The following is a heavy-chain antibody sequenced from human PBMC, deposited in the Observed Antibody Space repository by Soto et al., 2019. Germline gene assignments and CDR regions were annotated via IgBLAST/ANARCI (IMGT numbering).Heavy chain of an antibody. J-gene: IGHJ3*02. Sequence: QVQLVESGGGVVQPGRSLRLSCAASGFTFSSYGMHWVRQAPGKGLEWVAVIWYDGSNNYYADSVKGRFTIPRDHSKNPLYLQMNSLRADDTAVYYCARDPSRLPATPRGAFHIWGQGTMVTVSS. V-gene: IGHV3-33*01. D-gene: IGHD2-15*01. CDR1: GFTFSSYG. CDR3: ARDPSRLPATPRGAFHI. CDR2: IWYDGSNN.